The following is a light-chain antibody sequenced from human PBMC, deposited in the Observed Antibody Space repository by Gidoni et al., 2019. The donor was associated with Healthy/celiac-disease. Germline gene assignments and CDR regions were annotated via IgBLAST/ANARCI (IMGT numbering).Light chain of an antibody. CDR2: WTS. CDR1: QSVLYSSNNKNY. J-gene: IGKJ1*01. Sequence: DIVMTQSPDSLAASLGERATINCKSSQSVLYSSNNKNYLAWYQQKPGQPPKLLIYWTSTRESGLTDRFSGSGSGTDFTLTISSLQAEDVAVYYCQQYYSTPWTFGQETKVEIK. CDR3: QQYYSTPWT. V-gene: IGKV4-1*01.